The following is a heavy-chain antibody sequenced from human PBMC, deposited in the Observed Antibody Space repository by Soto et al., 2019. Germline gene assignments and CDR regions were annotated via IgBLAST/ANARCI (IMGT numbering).Heavy chain of an antibody. CDR1: GGSISSYY. J-gene: IGHJ5*02. CDR2: IYYSGST. V-gene: IGHV4-59*01. CDR3: ARGLTINWFDP. D-gene: IGHD3-9*01. Sequence: QVQLQESGPGLVKPSETLSLTCTVSGGSISSYYWSWIRQPPGKGLEWIGYIYYSGSTNYNPSLKSRVTISVDTSKNQFSLKLSSVTAADTAVYYCARGLTINWFDPWGQGTLVTVSS.